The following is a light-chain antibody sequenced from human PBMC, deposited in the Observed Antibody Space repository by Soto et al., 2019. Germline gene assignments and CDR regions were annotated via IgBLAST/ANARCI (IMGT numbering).Light chain of an antibody. J-gene: IGLJ3*02. CDR2: EVN. CDR3: SSYAGTNNLGV. Sequence: QSVLTQPPSASGSPGQSVTISCTGTSSDIGGYNFVSWYQQHPGKAPKLIIYEVNKRPSGVPDRFSGSKSGNTASLTVSGLQADDEGDYYCSSYAGTNNLGVFGGGTKLTAL. V-gene: IGLV2-8*01. CDR1: SSDIGGYNF.